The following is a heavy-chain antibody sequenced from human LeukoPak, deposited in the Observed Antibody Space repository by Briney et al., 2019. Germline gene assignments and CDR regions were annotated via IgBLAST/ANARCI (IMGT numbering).Heavy chain of an antibody. J-gene: IGHJ4*02. CDR2: IYYSGST. CDR3: ARLDSDWDDRQSPFDY. CDR1: GGSISSGDYY. D-gene: IGHD3/OR15-3a*01. Sequence: PSETLSLTCTVSGGSISSGDYYWSWIRQPPGKGLEWIGYIYYSGSTYYNPSLKSRVTISVDTSKNQFSLKLSSVTAADTAVYYCARLDSDWDDRQSPFDYWGQGTLVTVSS. V-gene: IGHV4-30-4*08.